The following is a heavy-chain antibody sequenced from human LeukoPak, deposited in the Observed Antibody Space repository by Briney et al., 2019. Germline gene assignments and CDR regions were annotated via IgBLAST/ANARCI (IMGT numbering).Heavy chain of an antibody. D-gene: IGHD3-10*01. CDR2: ISHDRSNS. J-gene: IGHJ4*02. CDR1: GFTFSNYA. V-gene: IGHV3-30-3*01. CDR3: ARDLSGSYMSDY. Sequence: GGSLTLSCAASGFTFSNYAMHWARQAPGKGLEWVAFISHDRSNSCHADSVKGRFTISRDNSKNTLYLQMNSLTDEDTAVYYCARDLSGSYMSDYWGQGTLVTVSS.